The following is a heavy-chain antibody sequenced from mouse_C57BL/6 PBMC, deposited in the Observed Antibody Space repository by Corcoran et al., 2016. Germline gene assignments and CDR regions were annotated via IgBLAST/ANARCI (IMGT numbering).Heavy chain of an antibody. D-gene: IGHD2-1*01. J-gene: IGHJ4*01. CDR2: INTYSGVP. Sequence: QIQLVQSGPELKKPGETVKISCKASGYTFTTYGMSWVKQAPGKGLKWMGWINTYSGVPTYADDFKGRFAFSLETSASTAYLQINNLKNEDTATYFCASGKPMDYWGQGTSVTVSS. CDR3: ASGKPMDY. V-gene: IGHV9-3*01. CDR1: GYTFTTYG.